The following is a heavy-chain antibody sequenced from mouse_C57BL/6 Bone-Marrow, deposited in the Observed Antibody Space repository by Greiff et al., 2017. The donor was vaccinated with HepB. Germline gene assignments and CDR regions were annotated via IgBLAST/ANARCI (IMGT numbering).Heavy chain of an antibody. D-gene: IGHD2-1*01. V-gene: IGHV3-1*01. CDR3: ARFGNYGAMDY. Sequence: VQLQESGPGMVKPSQSLSLTCTVTGYSITSGYDWHWIRHFPGNKLEWMGYISYSGSTNYNPSLKSRISITHDTSKNHFFLKLNSVTTEDTATYYCARFGNYGAMDYWGQGTSVTVSS. CDR1: GYSITSGYD. J-gene: IGHJ4*01. CDR2: ISYSGST.